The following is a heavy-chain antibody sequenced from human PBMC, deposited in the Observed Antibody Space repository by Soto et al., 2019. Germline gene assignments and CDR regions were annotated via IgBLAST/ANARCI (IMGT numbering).Heavy chain of an antibody. D-gene: IGHD2-15*01. CDR3: ARTLVVVAATLNWFDP. CDR1: GGSISSGGYY. V-gene: IGHV4-31*03. CDR2: IYYSGST. J-gene: IGHJ5*02. Sequence: PSETLSLTCTVSGGSISSGGYYWSWTRQHPGKGLEWIGYIYYSGSTYYNPSLKSRVTISVDTSKNQFSLKLSSVTAADTAVYYCARTLVVVAATLNWFDPWGQGTLVTVSS.